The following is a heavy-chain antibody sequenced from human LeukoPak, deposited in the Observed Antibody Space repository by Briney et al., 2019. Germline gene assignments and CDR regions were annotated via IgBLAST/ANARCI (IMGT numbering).Heavy chain of an antibody. V-gene: IGHV4-34*01. J-gene: IGHJ4*02. Sequence: SETLSLTCAVYGGSFGGYYWSWIRQPPGKGLEWIGEINHSGSTNYNPSLKSRVTISVDTSKNQFSLKLSSVTAADTAVYYCARATKYSSSWYHTRGAVYYFDYWGQGTLVTVSS. CDR1: GGSFGGYY. CDR3: ARATKYSSSWYHTRGAVYYFDY. D-gene: IGHD6-13*01. CDR2: INHSGST.